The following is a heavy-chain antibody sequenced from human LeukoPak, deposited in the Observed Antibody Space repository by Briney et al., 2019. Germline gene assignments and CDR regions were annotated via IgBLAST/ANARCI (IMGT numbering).Heavy chain of an antibody. V-gene: IGHV3-15*01. CDR1: GFTFSNAW. D-gene: IGHD6-19*01. CDR3: TTMEGVYIAVAGQYDY. CDR2: IKSKTDGGTT. Sequence: PGGPLRLSCAASGFTFSNAWMSWVRQAPGKGLEWVGRIKSKTDGGTTDYAAPVKGRFTISRDDSKNTLYLQMNSLKTEDTAVYYCTTMEGVYIAVAGQYDYWGQGTLVTVSS. J-gene: IGHJ4*02.